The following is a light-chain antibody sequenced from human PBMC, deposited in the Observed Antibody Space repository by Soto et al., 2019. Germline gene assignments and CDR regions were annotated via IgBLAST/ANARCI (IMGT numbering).Light chain of an antibody. CDR3: QQSYSTLS. V-gene: IGKV1-39*01. Sequence: DIQMTQSPSSLSASVGDRVTITCRASQSISSYLNWYQQKPGKAPKLLIYAASSLQSGVPSRFIGGGSGTDFTLIISSLQPEDFETYYCQQSYSTLSFGGGTKVVIK. CDR2: AAS. CDR1: QSISSY. J-gene: IGKJ4*01.